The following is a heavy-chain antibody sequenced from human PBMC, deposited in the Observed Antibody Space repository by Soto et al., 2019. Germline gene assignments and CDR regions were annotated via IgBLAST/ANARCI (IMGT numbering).Heavy chain of an antibody. V-gene: IGHV3-21*01. CDR1: GFTFISYS. J-gene: IGHJ4*02. Sequence: PWGSLRLSCAASGFTFISYSISWFRQSPFKWLEWVSSISSSSSYIYYADSVKGRFTISRDNAKNSLYLQMNSLRAEDTAVYYCARVATPIYYYDSSEFDYWGQGTLVTVSS. CDR3: ARVATPIYYYDSSEFDY. CDR2: ISSSSSYI. D-gene: IGHD3-22*01.